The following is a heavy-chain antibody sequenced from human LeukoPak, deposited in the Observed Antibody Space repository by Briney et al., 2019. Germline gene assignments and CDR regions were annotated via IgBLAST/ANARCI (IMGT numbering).Heavy chain of an antibody. CDR2: IYYSGST. CDR1: GGSISSGGYY. D-gene: IGHD3-22*01. Sequence: PSETLSLTCTVSGGSISSGGYYWSWIRQHPGKGLEWIGYIYYSGSTYYNPSLKSRGTISVDTYKNQFSQKLSSVTAADTGVYYCARADYDSSGYFPYYYYGMDVWGQGTTVTVSS. CDR3: ARADYDSSGYFPYYYYGMDV. V-gene: IGHV4-31*03. J-gene: IGHJ6*02.